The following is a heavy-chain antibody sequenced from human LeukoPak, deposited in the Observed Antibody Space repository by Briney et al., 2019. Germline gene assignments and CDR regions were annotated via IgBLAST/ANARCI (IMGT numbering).Heavy chain of an antibody. J-gene: IGHJ4*02. CDR3: ASGRDSRGFAD. Sequence: PGGSLRLSCAASGFTFSNYWMTWVRQSPGKGLEWVANISQDGGEKFYVDSVKGRFTISRDNAKNPVYLQMNSLRVDDTAVYYCASGRDSRGFADWGQGTLVTVSS. CDR2: ISQDGGEK. V-gene: IGHV3-7*01. D-gene: IGHD2-15*01. CDR1: GFTFSNYW.